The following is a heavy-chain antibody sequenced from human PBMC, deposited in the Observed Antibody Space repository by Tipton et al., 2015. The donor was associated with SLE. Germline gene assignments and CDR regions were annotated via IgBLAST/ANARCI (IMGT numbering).Heavy chain of an antibody. D-gene: IGHD6-13*01. CDR3: ARGGEQQLVWGWFDP. CDR1: GGSISSHY. CDR2: IYYSGST. J-gene: IGHJ5*02. V-gene: IGHV4-59*11. Sequence: TLSLTCTVSGGSISSHYWSWFRQPPGKGLEWIGYIYYSGSTNYNPSLKSRVTISVDTSKNQFSLKLSSVTAADTAVYYCARGGEQQLVWGWFDPWGQGTLVTVSS.